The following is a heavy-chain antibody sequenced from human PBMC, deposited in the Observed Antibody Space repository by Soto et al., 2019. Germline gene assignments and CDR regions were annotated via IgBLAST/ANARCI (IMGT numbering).Heavy chain of an antibody. CDR1: GLTFTRSA. V-gene: IGHV1-58*01. CDR2: IVVGSGNT. CDR3: ADLTWSGSYLP. J-gene: IGHJ5*02. Sequence: SVKVSCKASGLTFTRSAVQWVRQARGQRLEWIGWIVVGSGNTNSAQKFQQRVTITRDMSTSTAYMELRSLRTEDTAVYYCADLTWSGSYLPWGQGTQVTVSS. D-gene: IGHD3-3*01.